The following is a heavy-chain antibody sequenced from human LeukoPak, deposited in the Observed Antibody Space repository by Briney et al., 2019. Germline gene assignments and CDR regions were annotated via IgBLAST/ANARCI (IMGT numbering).Heavy chain of an antibody. CDR3: AKKRDALDI. J-gene: IGHJ3*02. V-gene: IGHV3-23*01. CDR2: LTDSGGTT. CDR1: GFTFSSYA. D-gene: IGHD5-24*01. Sequence: GGSLRLSCVASGFTFSSYAMGWVRQAPGKRPEWVSSLTDSGGTTYYVDSVKGRFTISRDNSKNTLYLHMNSLRAEDTAMYYCAKKRDALDIWGQGTVVAVSS.